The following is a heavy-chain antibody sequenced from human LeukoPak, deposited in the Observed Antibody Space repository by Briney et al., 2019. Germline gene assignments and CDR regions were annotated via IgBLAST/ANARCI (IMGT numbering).Heavy chain of an antibody. V-gene: IGHV4-4*02. D-gene: IGHD4-17*01. CDR1: GAFITNSHW. CDR3: ATYFYGEYGSYYFDY. CDR2: IYHSGTT. J-gene: IGHJ4*02. Sequence: SETLSLTCAVSGAFITNSHWWSWARQPPGKGLEWIGEIYHSGTTNYNPTLQSRVTMSVDKSKNQFSLKLSSVTAADTAVYYCATYFYGEYGSYYFDYWGQGTLVTVSS.